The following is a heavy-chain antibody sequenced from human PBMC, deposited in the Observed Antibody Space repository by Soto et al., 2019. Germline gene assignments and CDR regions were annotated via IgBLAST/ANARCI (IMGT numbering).Heavy chain of an antibody. CDR1: GFTFSSYG. D-gene: IGHD3-22*01. Sequence: SLRLSCAASGFTFSSYGMHWVRQAPGKGLEWVAVISYDGSNKYYADSVKGRFTISRDNSKNTLYLQMNSLRAEDTAVYYCAKDTYYYDSSGYIDYWGQGTLVTVSS. V-gene: IGHV3-30*18. J-gene: IGHJ4*02. CDR2: ISYDGSNK. CDR3: AKDTYYYDSSGYIDY.